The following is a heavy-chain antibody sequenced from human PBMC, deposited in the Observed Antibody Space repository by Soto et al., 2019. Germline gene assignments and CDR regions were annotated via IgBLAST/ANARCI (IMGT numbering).Heavy chain of an antibody. CDR1: GGSISSVGYF. V-gene: IGHV4-31*03. CDR2: IYYSGST. CDR3: ARTGHSSASYSSDYFDF. D-gene: IGHD3-22*01. J-gene: IGHJ4*02. Sequence: SETLSLTCTVSGGSISSVGYFWSWIRQHPGKGLEWVGYIYYSGSTDYNPSLKSRVTISVDTSKNQFSLKVNSVTIADTAVYYCARTGHSSASYSSDYFDFWGQGTLVTVS.